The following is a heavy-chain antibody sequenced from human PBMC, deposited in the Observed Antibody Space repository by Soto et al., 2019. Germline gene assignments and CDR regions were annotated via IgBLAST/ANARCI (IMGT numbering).Heavy chain of an antibody. CDR2: IYTSGST. J-gene: IGHJ6*02. CDR3: ARELTYYDFWSGPLGVVDV. D-gene: IGHD3-3*01. CDR1: GGSISSYY. V-gene: IGHV4-4*07. Sequence: SETLSLTCTVSGGSISSYYWSWIRQPAGKGLEWIGRIYTSGSTNYNPSLKSRVTMSVDTSKNQFSLKLSSVTAADTAVYYCARELTYYDFWSGPLGVVDVWGQGTTVTVSS.